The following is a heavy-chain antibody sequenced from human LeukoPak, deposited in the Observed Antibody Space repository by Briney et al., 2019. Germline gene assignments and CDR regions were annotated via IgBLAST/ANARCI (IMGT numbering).Heavy chain of an antibody. V-gene: IGHV4-59*01. CDR1: GGSISSYY. Sequence: PSETLSLTCTVSGGSISSYYWSWIRQPPGKGLEWIGYIYYRGTTSYNPSLNSRVTISLDTSKSQFSLKLSSVTAADTAVYYCARDERGGSSSDIWGQGTMVTVSS. D-gene: IGHD6-13*01. CDR3: ARDERGGSSSDI. CDR2: IYYRGTT. J-gene: IGHJ3*02.